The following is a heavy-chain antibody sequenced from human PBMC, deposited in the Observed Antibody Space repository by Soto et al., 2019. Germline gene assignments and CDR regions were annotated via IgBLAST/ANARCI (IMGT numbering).Heavy chain of an antibody. CDR2: ISGSGGST. D-gene: IGHD3-22*01. V-gene: IGHV3-23*01. CDR1: GFTFTNYA. J-gene: IGHJ4*02. Sequence: PXVSLRLSCAASGFTFTNYAMSWVRQAPGKGLEWVSSISGSGGSTSYADSVKGRFTISRDNSKNTLYLQMNSLRAEDTAVYYCAKLSNYDTSGYFDGYWGQGTLVTVSS. CDR3: AKLSNYDTSGYFDGY.